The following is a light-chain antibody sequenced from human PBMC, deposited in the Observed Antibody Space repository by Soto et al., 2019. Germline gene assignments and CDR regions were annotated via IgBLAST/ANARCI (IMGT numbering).Light chain of an antibody. J-gene: IGLJ1*01. CDR1: SSDVGGYDC. CDR2: DVI. V-gene: IGLV2-8*01. Sequence: QSALTQPPSASGSPGQSVTISCTGTSSDVGGYDCVSWYQQHPGKAPKLIMYDVIKRPSGVPDRFSGSKSGNTAFLTVSGLQPEDEADYYCTSYAGINILYIFGTGTKLTVL. CDR3: TSYAGINILYI.